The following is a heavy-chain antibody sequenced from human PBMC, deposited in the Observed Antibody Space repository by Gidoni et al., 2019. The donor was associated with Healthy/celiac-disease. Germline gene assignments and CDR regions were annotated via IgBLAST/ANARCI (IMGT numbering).Heavy chain of an antibody. V-gene: IGHV3-30*18. Sequence: QVQLVESGGGVVQPGRSLRRSGAASGFPFSGYGMHWVRQAPGKGLEWVAVISYDGSNKYYADSVKGRFTISRDNSKNTLYLQMNSLRAEDTAVYYCAKTGWDYGDYGFDYWGQGTLVTVSS. CDR1: GFPFSGYG. CDR3: AKTGWDYGDYGFDY. J-gene: IGHJ4*02. D-gene: IGHD4-17*01. CDR2: ISYDGSNK.